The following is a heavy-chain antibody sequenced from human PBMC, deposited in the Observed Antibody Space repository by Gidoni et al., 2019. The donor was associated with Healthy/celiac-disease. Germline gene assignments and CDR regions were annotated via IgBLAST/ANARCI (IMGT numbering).Heavy chain of an antibody. CDR1: GFPVRSNY. J-gene: IGHJ3*02. CDR2: IYSGGST. D-gene: IGHD2-2*02. V-gene: IGHV3-66*01. CDR3: ARGGAIPFEPYDAFDI. Sequence: EVQLVESGGGLVQPGGSLRLSCAASGFPVRSNYMSWVRQDPGKGLEWVSVIYSGGSTYYADSVKGRFTISRDNSKNTLYLQMNSLRAEDTAVYYCARGGAIPFEPYDAFDIWGQGTMVTVSS.